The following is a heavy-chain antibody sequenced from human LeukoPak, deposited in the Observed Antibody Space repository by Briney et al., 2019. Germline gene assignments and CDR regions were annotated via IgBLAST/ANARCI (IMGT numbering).Heavy chain of an antibody. CDR1: GGTFSSYA. V-gene: IGHV1-69*05. CDR3: ARSGEDYGDFFDY. J-gene: IGHJ4*02. D-gene: IGHD4-17*01. Sequence: SVKVSCKASGGTFSSYAISWVRQAPGQGLEWMGRIIPIFGTANYAQKFQGRVTITTVESTSTAYMELSSLRSEDTAVYYCARSGEDYGDFFDYWGQGTLVTVSS. CDR2: IIPIFGTA.